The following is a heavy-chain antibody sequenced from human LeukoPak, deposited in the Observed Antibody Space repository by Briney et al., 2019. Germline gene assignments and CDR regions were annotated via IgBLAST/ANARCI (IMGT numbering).Heavy chain of an antibody. D-gene: IGHD3-9*01. V-gene: IGHV4-59*02. Sequence: KPSETLSLTCVVSGASVSSSHWNWIRQLPGKGLEWIGCLSYTGKTDYNPSLSGRVTTSLGTSNNQVSLTLRSVTAADTAVYYCSEGYFEPFAHWGQGILVAVSS. CDR1: GASVSSSH. CDR2: LSYTGKT. J-gene: IGHJ4*02. CDR3: SEGYFEPFAH.